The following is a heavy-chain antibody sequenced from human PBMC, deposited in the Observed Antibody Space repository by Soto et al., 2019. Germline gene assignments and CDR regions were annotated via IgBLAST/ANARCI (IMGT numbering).Heavy chain of an antibody. J-gene: IGHJ4*02. CDR1: GFTFSTYA. CDR3: AKDVWQQLTPFDY. CDR2: IGGSGGST. D-gene: IGHD6-13*01. V-gene: IGHV3-23*01. Sequence: PGGSLRLSCAASGFTFSTYAMNWVRQAPGKGLEWVSAIGGSGGSTYYADSVKGRFTISRDNSKNTLYLQMNSLRAEDTAVYYCAKDVWQQLTPFDYWGQGTLVTVSS.